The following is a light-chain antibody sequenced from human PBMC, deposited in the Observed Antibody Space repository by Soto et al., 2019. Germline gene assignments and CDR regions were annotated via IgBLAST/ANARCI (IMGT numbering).Light chain of an antibody. J-gene: IGLJ3*02. CDR3: SSYTSTTRV. Sequence: QSVLTQPASVSGSPGQSITISCTGISSDVDDYNSVSWYQQHPGKVPKLIIYEVSNRPSGVSNHFSGTKSGNTASLTISGLQTDDEADYYCSSYTSTTRVFGGGTKLTVL. CDR1: SSDVDDYNS. CDR2: EVS. V-gene: IGLV2-14*01.